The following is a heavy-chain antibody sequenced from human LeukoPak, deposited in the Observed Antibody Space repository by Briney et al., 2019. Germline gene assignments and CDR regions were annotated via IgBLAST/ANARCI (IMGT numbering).Heavy chain of an antibody. CDR3: ASSLAQYGSGSYYLDY. J-gene: IGHJ4*02. D-gene: IGHD3-10*01. Sequence: SETLSLTCTVSGGSISSYYWSWIRQPAGKGLEWIGRIYTSGSTNYNPSLKSRVTMSVDTSKNQFSLKLSSVTAADTAVYYCASSLAQYGSGSYYLDYWGQGTLVTVSS. CDR2: IYTSGST. CDR1: GGSISSYY. V-gene: IGHV4-4*07.